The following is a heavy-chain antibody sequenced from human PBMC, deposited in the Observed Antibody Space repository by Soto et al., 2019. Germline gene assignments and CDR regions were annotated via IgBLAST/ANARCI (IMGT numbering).Heavy chain of an antibody. J-gene: IGHJ6*02. D-gene: IGHD6-6*01. CDR2: TYYRSKWYN. CDR1: WDSVSSNSAA. Sequence: PSQTLSLTCAISWDSVSSNSAAWNWIRQSPSRGLEWLGRTYYRSKWYNDYAVSVKSRITINPDTSKNQFSLQLNSVTPEDTAVYYCARTPADEAAPVNYGMDVWSQGTTVTVSS. V-gene: IGHV6-1*01. CDR3: ARTPADEAAPVNYGMDV.